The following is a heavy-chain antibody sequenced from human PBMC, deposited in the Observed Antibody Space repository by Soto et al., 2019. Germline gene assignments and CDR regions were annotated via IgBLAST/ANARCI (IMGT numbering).Heavy chain of an antibody. V-gene: IGHV4-34*01. CDR3: ASLRAYDSSGYYYGGMDV. CDR1: GGSFSGYY. Sequence: SETLSLTCAVYGGSFSGYYWSWIRQPPGKGLEWIGEINHSGSTNYNPSLKSRVTISVDTSKNQFSLKLSSVTAADTAVYYCASLRAYDSSGYYYGGMDVWGQGTKVTVSS. CDR2: INHSGST. D-gene: IGHD3-22*01. J-gene: IGHJ6*02.